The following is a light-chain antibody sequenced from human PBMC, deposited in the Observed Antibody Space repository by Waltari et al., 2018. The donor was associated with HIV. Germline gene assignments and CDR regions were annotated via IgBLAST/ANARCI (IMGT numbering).Light chain of an antibody. CDR1: SSNIGRHY. CDR2: RNN. V-gene: IGLV1-47*01. Sequence: QSVLTQPPSASGTPGQRVTISCSGSSSNIGRHYVYWYQQLPGTAPKLLIYRNNQRPSGVPDRLSGSKSGTSASLAISGLRSEDEADYYCAAWDDSLSGLVFGGGTKLTVL. J-gene: IGLJ3*02. CDR3: AAWDDSLSGLV.